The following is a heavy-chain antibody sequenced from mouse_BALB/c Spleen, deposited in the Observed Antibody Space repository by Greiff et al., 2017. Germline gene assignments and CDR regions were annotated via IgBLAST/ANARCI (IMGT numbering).Heavy chain of an antibody. J-gene: IGHJ1*01. CDR2: INPSNGRT. D-gene: IGHD1-1*01. V-gene: IGHV1S81*02. CDR3: ARSSYYGSSYWYFDV. Sequence: VQLQQSGAELVKPGASVKLSCKASGYTFTSYWMHWVKQRPGQGLEWIGEINPSNGRTNYNEKFKSKATLTVDKSSSTAYMQLSSLTSEDSAVYYCARSSYYGSSYWYFDVWGAGTTVTVSS. CDR1: GYTFTSYW.